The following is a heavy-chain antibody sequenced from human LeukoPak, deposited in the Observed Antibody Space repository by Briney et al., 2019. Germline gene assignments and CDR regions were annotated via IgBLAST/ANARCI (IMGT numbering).Heavy chain of an antibody. CDR2: IFSSGIT. CDR1: GGSISSGSFY. D-gene: IGHD2-2*03. Sequence: PSQTLSLTCTVFGGSISSGSFYWSWIRQPAGKGLEWIGRIFSSGITNYSPSLKSRVTISVDTSKNQFSLKLSSVTAADTAVYYCARDIGYCSSTSCYPMFDYWGQGTLVTVSS. J-gene: IGHJ4*02. V-gene: IGHV4-61*02. CDR3: ARDIGYCSSTSCYPMFDY.